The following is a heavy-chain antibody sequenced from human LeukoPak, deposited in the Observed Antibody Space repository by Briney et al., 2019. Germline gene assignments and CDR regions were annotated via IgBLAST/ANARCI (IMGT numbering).Heavy chain of an antibody. D-gene: IGHD3-16*02. V-gene: IGHV3-30*18. CDR1: GFTFSSYG. CDR3: AKDRSTLRNYYYYGMDV. CDR2: ISYDGSNK. J-gene: IGHJ6*02. Sequence: QPGRSLRLSCAASGFTFSSYGMHWVRQAPGKGLEWVAVISYDGSNKYYADSVKGRFTISRDNSKNTLYLQMNSLRAEDTAVYYCAKDRSTLRNYYYYGMDVWGQGTTVTVSS.